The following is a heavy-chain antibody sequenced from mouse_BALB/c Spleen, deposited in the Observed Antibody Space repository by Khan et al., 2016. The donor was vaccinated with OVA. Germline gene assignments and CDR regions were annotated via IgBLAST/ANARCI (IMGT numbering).Heavy chain of an antibody. CDR1: GYTFTSYW. CDR3: ARIKKIVATCFDY. V-gene: IGHV1S81*02. CDR2: TNPTNGRT. Sequence: QVQLQQSGAELVKAGASVKMSCKASGYTFTSYWIHWVKQRLGQGLEWFAETNPTNGRTYYNEKFKSKATLTVDKSSSTAYMLLSGPTFEDSAVYYCARIKKIVATCFDYWGQGTTLTASS. D-gene: IGHD1-1*01. J-gene: IGHJ2*01.